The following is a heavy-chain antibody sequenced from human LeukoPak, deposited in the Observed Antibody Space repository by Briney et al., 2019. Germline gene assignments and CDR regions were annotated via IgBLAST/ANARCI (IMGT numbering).Heavy chain of an antibody. J-gene: IGHJ4*02. V-gene: IGHV3-20*04. CDR3: AKEDSSGWYADY. D-gene: IGHD6-19*01. CDR1: GFSFDDYG. Sequence: GGSLRLSCAASGFSFDDYGMSWVRQAPGKGLEWVSGINWNGGSTGYADSVKGRFTISRDNAKNSLSLQMNSLRAEDTAVYYCAKEDSSGWYADYWGQGTLVTVSS. CDR2: INWNGGST.